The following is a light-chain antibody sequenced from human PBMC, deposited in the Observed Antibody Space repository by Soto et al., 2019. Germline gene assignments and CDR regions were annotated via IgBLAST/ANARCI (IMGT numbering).Light chain of an antibody. CDR2: AAS. Sequence: DIQMTQSPSFLSASVVDRVTITCRASQGITNDLGWYQQEPGKAPNRLIYAASSLQSGVPSRFSGSRSGTEFTLTISNLQPEDSATYYCLQHNNFPWTFGQGTRLEIK. J-gene: IGKJ5*01. V-gene: IGKV1-17*02. CDR1: QGITND. CDR3: LQHNNFPWT.